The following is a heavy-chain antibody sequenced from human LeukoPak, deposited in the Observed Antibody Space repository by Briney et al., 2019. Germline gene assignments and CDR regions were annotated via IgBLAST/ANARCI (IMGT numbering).Heavy chain of an antibody. CDR2: IYYSGST. J-gene: IGHJ3*02. Sequence: SETLSLTCTVSGGSISSTNYYWGWIRQPPGKGLEWIGSIYYSGSTYYNPSLKSRVTISVDTSKNQFSLKLSSVTAADTAVYYCARSTLTTRGSGSYEALDIWGQGTMVTVSS. CDR1: GGSISSTNYY. D-gene: IGHD3-10*01. V-gene: IGHV4-39*01. CDR3: ARSTLTTRGSGSYEALDI.